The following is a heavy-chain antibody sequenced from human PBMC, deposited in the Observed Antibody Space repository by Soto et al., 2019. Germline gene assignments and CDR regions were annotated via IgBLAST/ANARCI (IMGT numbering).Heavy chain of an antibody. Sequence: APAKVSWKASGYAFASCASCWVLQATGQGLEWMGWMNPNSGNTGYAQKFQGRVTMTRNTSISTAYMELNSLRAEDTAVYYCATQTDGYSKARWDNWFDPWGQGTLVTVSS. CDR3: ATQTDGYSKARWDNWFDP. CDR1: GYAFASCA. J-gene: IGHJ5*02. V-gene: IGHV1-8*01. D-gene: IGHD6-13*01. CDR2: MNPNSGNT.